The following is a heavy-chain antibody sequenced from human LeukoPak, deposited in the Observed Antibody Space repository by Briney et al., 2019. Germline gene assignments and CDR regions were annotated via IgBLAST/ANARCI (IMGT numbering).Heavy chain of an antibody. D-gene: IGHD2-2*02. CDR2: INHSGST. Sequence: SETLSLPCAVYGGSFSGYYWSWIRQPPGKGLEWIGEINHSGSTNYNPSLKSRVTISVDTSKNQFSLKLSSVTAADTAVYYCARGRRLGYCSSTSCHTTGMPWGQGTLVTVSS. V-gene: IGHV4-34*01. CDR3: ARGRRLGYCSSTSCHTTGMP. CDR1: GGSFSGYY. J-gene: IGHJ5*02.